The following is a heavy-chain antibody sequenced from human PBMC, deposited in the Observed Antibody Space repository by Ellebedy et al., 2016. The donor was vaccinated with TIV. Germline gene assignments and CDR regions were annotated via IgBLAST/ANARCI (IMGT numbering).Heavy chain of an antibody. CDR3: ARGLGTGAFDI. D-gene: IGHD3-10*01. CDR1: GFTFSSYD. Sequence: PGGSLRLSCAASGFTFSSYDMRWVRQATGKGLEWVSSIGSAGDTYYPGSVKGRFTISRENAKNSLYLQLNSLRAGETAVYDCARGLGTGAFDIWGKGTMVTVSS. V-gene: IGHV3-13*01. CDR2: IGSAGDT. J-gene: IGHJ3*02.